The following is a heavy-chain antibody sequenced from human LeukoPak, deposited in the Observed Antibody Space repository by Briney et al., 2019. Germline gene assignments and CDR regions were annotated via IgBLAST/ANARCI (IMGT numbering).Heavy chain of an antibody. CDR1: GYSISSVYY. Sequence: SETLSLTCTVSGYSISSVYYWGRIRQPPGRGLEWIGSIYHSGNTYYNPSLKSRVTISVDTSKNQFSLNLSSVTAADTAIYYCASTQNYDLHFDYWGQGTLVTVSS. V-gene: IGHV4-38-2*02. J-gene: IGHJ4*02. D-gene: IGHD3-3*01. CDR2: IYHSGNT. CDR3: ASTQNYDLHFDY.